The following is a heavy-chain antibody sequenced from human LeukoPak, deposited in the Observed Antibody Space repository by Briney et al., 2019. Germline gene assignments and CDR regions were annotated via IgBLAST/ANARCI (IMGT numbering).Heavy chain of an antibody. CDR3: AKDQRAYGDYVPFDY. CDR2: ISGSGGST. V-gene: IGHV3-23*01. D-gene: IGHD4-17*01. J-gene: IGHJ4*02. CDR1: GFTFDDYA. Sequence: PGRSLRLSCAASGFTFDDYAMHWVRQAPGKGLEWVSGISGSGGSTYYVDSVKGRFTISRDNSKNTLYLQMNSLRAEDTAVYYCAKDQRAYGDYVPFDYWGQGTLVTVSS.